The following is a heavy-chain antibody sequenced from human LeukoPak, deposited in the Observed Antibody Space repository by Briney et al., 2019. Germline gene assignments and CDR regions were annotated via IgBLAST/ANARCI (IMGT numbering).Heavy chain of an antibody. V-gene: IGHV3-33*01. Sequence: PGRSLRLSCAASGFXFSSYGIHWVRQAPGKGLEWVAGTWYDGSDKYYADSVKGRFTISRDNSKKTLYLQMNSLRVDDTAVYYCARVEYSSSWCFDYWGQGTLVTVSS. CDR2: TWYDGSDK. CDR3: ARVEYSSSWCFDY. D-gene: IGHD6-13*01. J-gene: IGHJ4*02. CDR1: GFXFSSYG.